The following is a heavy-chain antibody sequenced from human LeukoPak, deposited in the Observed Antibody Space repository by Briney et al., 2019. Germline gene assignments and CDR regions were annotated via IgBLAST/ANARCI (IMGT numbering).Heavy chain of an antibody. CDR2: INAGNGYT. Sequence: ASVKVSCKTSGYVFSDSAMHWVRQAPGQRLEWMGWINAGNGYTRYSQKFQDRVTMTRDTSASTVYMQLRSLRSEDTAVYYCARGANYYDSSGSSNWLDPWGRGTLVTVSS. V-gene: IGHV1-3*01. D-gene: IGHD3-22*01. J-gene: IGHJ5*02. CDR1: GYVFSDSA. CDR3: ARGANYYDSSGSSNWLDP.